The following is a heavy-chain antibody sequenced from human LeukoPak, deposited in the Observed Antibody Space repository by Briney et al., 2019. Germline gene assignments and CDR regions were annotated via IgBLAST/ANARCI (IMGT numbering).Heavy chain of an antibody. CDR3: ATRVVRGVINW. CDR2: INHSGSA. J-gene: IGHJ4*02. Sequence: PSETLSLTCAVYDGSFSGYYWSWIRQPPGKGLEWIGEINHSGSANYNPSLKSRVTISVDTSKNQFSLKLSSVTAADTAVYYCATRVVRGVINWWGQGTLVTVSS. V-gene: IGHV4-34*01. CDR1: DGSFSGYY. D-gene: IGHD3-10*01.